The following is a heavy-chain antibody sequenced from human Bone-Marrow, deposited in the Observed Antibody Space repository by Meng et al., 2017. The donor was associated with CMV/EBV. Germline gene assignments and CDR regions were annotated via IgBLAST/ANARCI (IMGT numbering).Heavy chain of an antibody. D-gene: IGHD2/OR15-2a*01. CDR1: GFTFSNYA. CDR2: ISSDGSSR. CDR3: AFLTLYYFDY. Sequence: GESLKISCAASGFTFSNYAMHWVRQAPGKGLEWVALISSDGSSRYYTDSVKGRFTISRDNSKNTLYLQMNSLRVEDTAVYFCAFLTLYYFDYWGQGALVTFSS. J-gene: IGHJ4*02. V-gene: IGHV3-30*04.